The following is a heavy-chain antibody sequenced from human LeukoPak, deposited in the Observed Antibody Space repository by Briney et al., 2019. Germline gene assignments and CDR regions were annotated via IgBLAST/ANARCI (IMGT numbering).Heavy chain of an antibody. V-gene: IGHV3-30-3*01. CDR3: ARSDYGDYVA. CDR1: GSTFSSYA. D-gene: IGHD4-17*01. J-gene: IGHJ5*02. CDR2: ISYDGTNK. Sequence: QPGGSLRLSCAASGSTFSSYAMHWVRQAPGKGLEWVAVISYDGTNKYYADSVKGRFTISRDNPKNTLYLQMNSLRGEDTAVYYCARSDYGDYVAWGQGTLVTVSS.